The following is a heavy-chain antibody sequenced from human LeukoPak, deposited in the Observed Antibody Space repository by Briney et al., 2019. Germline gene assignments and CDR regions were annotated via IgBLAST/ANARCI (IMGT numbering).Heavy chain of an antibody. D-gene: IGHD5-12*01. J-gene: IGHJ3*01. CDR2: IYCGGRT. CDR1: GGSLSGNY. CDR3: ARDGAYDLGLVDAFDV. Sequence: SETLSLTCAVYGGSLSGNYGSWIRQRPEKGLEGRVYIYCGGRTYYNPSLESRAIISGDTSKNQLSLNLTSVTAADTAVYYCARDGAYDLGLVDAFDVWGQGAMVTVSS. V-gene: IGHV4-34*11.